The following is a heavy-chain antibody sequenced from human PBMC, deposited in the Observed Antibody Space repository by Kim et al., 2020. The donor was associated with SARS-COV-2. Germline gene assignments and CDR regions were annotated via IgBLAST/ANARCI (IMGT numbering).Heavy chain of an antibody. V-gene: IGHV1-46*01. J-gene: IGHJ4*02. Sequence: ASYAQKFQGRMNMTRDTSTSTAYMELSSLRSEDTAVYFCARSASWYGGVVDWGQGTLVTVSA. CDR3: ARSASWYGGVVD. D-gene: IGHD6-13*01. CDR2: A.